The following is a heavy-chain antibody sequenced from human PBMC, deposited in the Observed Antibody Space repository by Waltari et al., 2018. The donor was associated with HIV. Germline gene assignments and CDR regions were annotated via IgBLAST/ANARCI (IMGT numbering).Heavy chain of an antibody. CDR3: ARQRQSRRDPFDY. J-gene: IGHJ4*02. CDR1: GGSISSGLYY. Sequence: QLQLQESGPGLVKPSETLSLTCTVPGGSISSGLYYWGWIRRPPGQGLEWIGSIFYTGSTYDNPSLRGRATMSVETSKNRFSLQLGSVTAADTAVYYCARQRQSRRDPFDYWGQGTLVTVSS. CDR2: IFYTGST. V-gene: IGHV4-39*01.